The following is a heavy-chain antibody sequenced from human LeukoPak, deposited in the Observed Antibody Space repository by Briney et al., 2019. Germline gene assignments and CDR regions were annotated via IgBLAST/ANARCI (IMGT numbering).Heavy chain of an antibody. J-gene: IGHJ4*02. Sequence: PGGSLRLSCAASGFTFSSSAMSWVRLAPGKGLEWVANIKEDGTETYYVDSVKGRFTISRDNAKNSLYLQMNSLRDEDTAVYYCAKEGRSLQTYWGQGTLVTVSS. CDR1: GFTFSSSA. CDR3: AKEGRSLQTY. V-gene: IGHV3-7*03. D-gene: IGHD5-24*01. CDR2: IKEDGTET.